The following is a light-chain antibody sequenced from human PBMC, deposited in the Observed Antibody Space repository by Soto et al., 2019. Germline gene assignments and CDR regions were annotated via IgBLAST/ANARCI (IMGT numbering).Light chain of an antibody. CDR3: SLYTSSSTDI. J-gene: IGLJ1*01. CDR1: SSGVGGYNY. V-gene: IGLV2-14*01. CDR2: DVS. Sequence: QSALTQPASVSGSPGQSISISCTGTSSGVGGYNYVSWYQQHPGKAPKLMIYDVSNQPSGVSNRFSGSKSGNTASLTISGLQAEDEADYYCSLYTSSSTDIFGTGTKLTV.